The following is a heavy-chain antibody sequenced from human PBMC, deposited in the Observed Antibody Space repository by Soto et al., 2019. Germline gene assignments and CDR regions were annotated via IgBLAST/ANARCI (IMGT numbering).Heavy chain of an antibody. CDR1: GFTFTSYA. D-gene: IGHD3-3*01. CDR2: ISGSGGST. J-gene: IGHJ4*02. CDR3: SKDLRFLNE. Sequence: GESLRLSCAASGFTFTSYAMSWVRQAPGKGLEWVSAISGSGGSTYYAGSVKGRFTISRDNTKNTLYLQMNSLRAEDTAVYYCSKDLRFLNEWGQGTLVTVSS. V-gene: IGHV3-23*01.